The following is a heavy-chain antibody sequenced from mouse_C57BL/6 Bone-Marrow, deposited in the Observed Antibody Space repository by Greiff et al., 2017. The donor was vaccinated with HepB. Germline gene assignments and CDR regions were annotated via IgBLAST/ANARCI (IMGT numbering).Heavy chain of an antibody. D-gene: IGHD1-1*01. CDR1: GYTFTDYY. V-gene: IGHV1-19*01. Sequence: VQLQQSGPVLVKPGASVKMSCKASGYTFTDYYMNWVKQSHGKSLEWIGVINPYNGGTSYNQKFKGKATLTVDKSSSTAYMELNSLTSEDSAVYYCARRYYGSSYWFAYWGQGTLVTVSA. CDR3: ARRYYGSSYWFAY. J-gene: IGHJ3*01. CDR2: INPYNGGT.